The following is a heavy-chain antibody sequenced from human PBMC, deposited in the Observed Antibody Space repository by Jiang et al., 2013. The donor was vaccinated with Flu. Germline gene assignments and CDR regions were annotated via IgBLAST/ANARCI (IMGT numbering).Heavy chain of an antibody. D-gene: IGHD2-15*01. CDR2: ILPILGLT. J-gene: IGHJ3*02. CDR3: ARHGRGGAEYCTGGSCYYGPFDI. V-gene: IGHV1-69*04. CDR1: GGSFSSYA. Sequence: GAEVKKPGSSVKVSCKSSGGSFSSYAMNWVRQAPGQGLEWMGRILPILGLTNYAQKFQGRVTITADKSTSTAYMDLSGLRSEDTAVYYCARHGRGGAEYCTGGSCYYGPFDIWGQGTVVTVSS.